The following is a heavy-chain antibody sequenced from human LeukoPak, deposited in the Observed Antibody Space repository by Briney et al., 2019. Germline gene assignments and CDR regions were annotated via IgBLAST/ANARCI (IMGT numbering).Heavy chain of an antibody. V-gene: IGHV3-66*01. CDR3: AKDLYCSSTSCYMDV. J-gene: IGHJ6*03. CDR1: GFTFSSYS. D-gene: IGHD2-2*01. CDR2: IYYDGTT. Sequence: GGSLRLSCAASGFTFSSYSMNWVRQAPGKGLECVSVIYYDGTTYYADSVKGRLTIFRDNSKNTVFLQMNSLRAEDTAVYYCAKDLYCSSTSCYMDVWGKGTTVTVSS.